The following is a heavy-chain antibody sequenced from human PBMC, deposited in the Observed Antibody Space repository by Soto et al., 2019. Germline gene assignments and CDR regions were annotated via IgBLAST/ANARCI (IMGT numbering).Heavy chain of an antibody. J-gene: IGHJ6*03. V-gene: IGHV1-69*04. CDR3: AREACSGGSCYSYYYYYMDV. D-gene: IGHD2-15*01. CDR2: IITILGIA. CDR1: GGTFSSYT. Sequence: SVKVSCKASGGTFSSYTISWVRQAPGQGLEWMGRIITILGIANYAQKFQGRVTITADKSTSTAYMELSSLRSEDTAVYYCAREACSGGSCYSYYYYYMDVWGKGTTVTVSS.